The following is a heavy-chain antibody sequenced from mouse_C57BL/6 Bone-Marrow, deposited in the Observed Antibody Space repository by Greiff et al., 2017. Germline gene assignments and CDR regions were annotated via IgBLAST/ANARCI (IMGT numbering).Heavy chain of an antibody. CDR2: ISGGGGNT. V-gene: IGHV5-9*01. D-gene: IGHD1-1*01. CDR1: GFTFSSYT. J-gene: IGHJ3*01. CDR3: ARRDFYGISSWFAY. Sequence: EVQRVESGGGLVKPGGSLKLSCAASGFTFSSYTMSWVRQTPEKRLEWVATISGGGGNTYYPDSVKCRFTISRDNAKNTLYLQMSSLRSEDTALYYCARRDFYGISSWFAYWGQGTLVTVSA.